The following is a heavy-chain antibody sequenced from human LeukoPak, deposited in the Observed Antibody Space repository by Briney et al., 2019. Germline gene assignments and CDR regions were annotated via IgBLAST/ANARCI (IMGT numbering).Heavy chain of an antibody. Sequence: GGSLRLSCAASEFTSSKYGMHWVRQAPGKGLEWVSSISTSSSYIYYADSVKGRFTISRDNAKNSLYLQMNSLRAEDTAVYYCARGQDTVVTSRDAYIWGQGTMVTVSS. J-gene: IGHJ3*02. V-gene: IGHV3-21*06. CDR1: EFTSSKYG. CDR2: ISTSSSYI. CDR3: ARGQDTVVTSRDAYI. D-gene: IGHD4-23*01.